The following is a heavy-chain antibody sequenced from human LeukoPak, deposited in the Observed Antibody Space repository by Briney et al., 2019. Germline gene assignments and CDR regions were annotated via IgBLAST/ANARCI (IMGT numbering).Heavy chain of an antibody. CDR1: GYSFTDYY. CDR2: INPNSSST. V-gene: IGHV1-2*02. Sequence: ASVKVSCKTSGYSFTDYYMHWVRQAPGQGLEWMGWINPNSSSTSSAQKFQGRVTMTRDTSITTVYMEVSWLTSDGTAIYYCARADRLHGGPYLIGPWGQGTLVTVSS. D-gene: IGHD2-21*01. J-gene: IGHJ5*02. CDR3: ARADRLHGGPYLIGP.